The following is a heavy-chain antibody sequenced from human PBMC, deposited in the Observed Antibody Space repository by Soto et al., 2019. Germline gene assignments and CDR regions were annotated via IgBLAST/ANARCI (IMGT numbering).Heavy chain of an antibody. D-gene: IGHD6-13*01. CDR1: GGSPSTYS. CDR2: IYYSGST. Sequence: PSETLSLTCTVSGGSPSTYSWSWIRQPPGKGLEWLGYIYYSGSTNSNPSLKSRVTISVDTSKNQFSLKWSSGTAAATAVCSCGREGAPRGSWWGNWFDPWGQGTLVTVSS. J-gene: IGHJ5*02. V-gene: IGHV4-59*01. CDR3: GREGAPRGSWWGNWFDP.